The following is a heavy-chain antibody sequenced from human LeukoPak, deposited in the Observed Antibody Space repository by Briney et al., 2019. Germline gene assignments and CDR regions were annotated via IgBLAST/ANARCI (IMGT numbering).Heavy chain of an antibody. CDR1: GGSISSSSYY. J-gene: IGHJ4*02. CDR2: IYYSGST. Sequence: SETLSLTCTVSGGSISSSSYYWGWIHQPPGTGLEWIGSIYYSGSTYYNPSLKSRVTISVDTSKNQFSLKLSSVTAADTAVYYCANYHDYDILTGFVYWGQGTLVTVSS. V-gene: IGHV4-39*01. D-gene: IGHD3-9*01. CDR3: ANYHDYDILTGFVY.